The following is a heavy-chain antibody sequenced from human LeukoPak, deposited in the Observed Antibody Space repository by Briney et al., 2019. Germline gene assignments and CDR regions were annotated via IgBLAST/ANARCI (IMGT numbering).Heavy chain of an antibody. CDR3: ARDRWRGAAAGPSTNWFDP. D-gene: IGHD6-13*01. Sequence: GRSLRLSCAASGFTLSSYGMHWVRQAPGKGLEWVAVIWYDGSNKYYADSVKGRFTISGDNSKNTLYLQMNSLRAEDTAVYYCARDRWRGAAAGPSTNWFDPWGQGTLVTVSS. CDR1: GFTLSSYG. V-gene: IGHV3-33*01. J-gene: IGHJ5*02. CDR2: IWYDGSNK.